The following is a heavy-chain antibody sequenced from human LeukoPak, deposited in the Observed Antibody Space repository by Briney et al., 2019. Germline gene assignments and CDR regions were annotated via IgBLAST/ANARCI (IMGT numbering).Heavy chain of an antibody. CDR2: ISYDGSNK. D-gene: IGHD3-22*01. CDR3: AKDRRLLLRDAFDI. V-gene: IGHV3-30*18. CDR1: GFTFSSYG. J-gene: IGHJ3*02. Sequence: GGSLRLSCAASGFTFSSYGMHWVRQAPGKGLEWVAVISYDGSNKYYADSVKGRFTISRDNSKNTLYLQMNSLRAEDTAVYYCAKDRRLLLRDAFDIWGQGTMVTVSS.